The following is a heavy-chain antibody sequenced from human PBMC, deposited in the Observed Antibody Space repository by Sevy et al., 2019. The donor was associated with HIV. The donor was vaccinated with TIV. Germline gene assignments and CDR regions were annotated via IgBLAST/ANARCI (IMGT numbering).Heavy chain of an antibody. CDR3: AVGLLEPFDY. J-gene: IGHJ4*02. D-gene: IGHD1-26*01. CDR1: GFTFSRYG. CDR2: IRYDGTNT. Sequence: GGSLRLSCAASGFTFSRYGMHWVRQAPGKGLEWVAFIRYDGTNTYYADSVMGRITISRDNSKNTLYLQMARLRSEDTAVYYCAVGLLEPFDYWGQGTLVTVSS. V-gene: IGHV3-30*02.